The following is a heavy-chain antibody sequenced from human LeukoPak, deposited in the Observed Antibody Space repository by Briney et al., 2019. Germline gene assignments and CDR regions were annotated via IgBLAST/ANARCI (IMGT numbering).Heavy chain of an antibody. V-gene: IGHV3-21*01. Sequence: PGGSLRLSCAASRFTFSRHSINWVLHAPGNGLEWVSSISSSSSYIYYADSVKGRFTISRDNAKNSLYLQMNSLRAEDTAVYYCARDSGNYHDAFDIWGQGTMVTVSS. CDR1: RFTFSRHS. CDR3: ARDSGNYHDAFDI. CDR2: ISSSSSYI. D-gene: IGHD1-7*01. J-gene: IGHJ3*02.